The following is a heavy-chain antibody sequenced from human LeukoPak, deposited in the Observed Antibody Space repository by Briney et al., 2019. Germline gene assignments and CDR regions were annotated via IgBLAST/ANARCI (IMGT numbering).Heavy chain of an antibody. Sequence: PSETLSLTCTVSGGSISSYYWSWIRQPPGKGLEWIGYIYYSGSTYYNPSLKSRVTISVDTSKNQFSLKLSSVTAADTAVYYCARGPRGWGQGTLVTVSS. V-gene: IGHV4-59*08. CDR1: GGSISSYY. CDR2: IYYSGST. CDR3: ARGPRG. D-gene: IGHD3-10*01. J-gene: IGHJ4*02.